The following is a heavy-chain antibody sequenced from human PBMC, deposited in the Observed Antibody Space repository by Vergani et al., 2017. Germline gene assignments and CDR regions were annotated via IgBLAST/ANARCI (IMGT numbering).Heavy chain of an antibody. J-gene: IGHJ4*02. CDR1: GGSISSSSYY. CDR3: ARDRQWELPDY. V-gene: IGHV4-39*07. D-gene: IGHD1-26*01. CDR2: IYYSGST. Sequence: QLQLQESGPGLVKPSETLSLTCTVSGGSISSSSYYRGWIRQPPGKGLEWIGSIYYSGSTYYNPSLKSRVTISVDTSKNQFSLKLSSVTAADTAVYYCARDRQWELPDYWGQGTLVTVSS.